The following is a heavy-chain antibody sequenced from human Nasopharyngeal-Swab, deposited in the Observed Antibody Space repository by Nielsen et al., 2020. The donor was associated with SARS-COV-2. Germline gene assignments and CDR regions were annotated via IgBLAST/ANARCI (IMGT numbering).Heavy chain of an antibody. V-gene: IGHV4-59*04. CDR3: ASVGSSSWYQLWFDP. D-gene: IGHD6-13*01. J-gene: IGHJ5*02. CDR2: MYSSGRT. Sequence: WIRQLPGKGLESIGHMYSSGRTNYNPSLKSRVTMSLDTSKNQFSLKLSSVTAADTAVYYCASVGSSSWYQLWFDPWGQGTLVTASS.